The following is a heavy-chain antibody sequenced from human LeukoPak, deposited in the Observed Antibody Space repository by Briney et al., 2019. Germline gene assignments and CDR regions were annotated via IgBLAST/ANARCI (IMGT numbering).Heavy chain of an antibody. CDR3: ARDKGTGIAVAGTEARNYYYGMDV. D-gene: IGHD6-19*01. J-gene: IGHJ6*02. Sequence: GGSPRLSCAASGFTFSSYAMHWVRQAPGKGLEWVAVISYDGSNKYYADSVKGRFTISRDNSKNTLYLQMNSLRAEDTAVYYCARDKGTGIAVAGTEARNYYYGMDVWGQGTTVTVSS. V-gene: IGHV3-30-3*01. CDR2: ISYDGSNK. CDR1: GFTFSSYA.